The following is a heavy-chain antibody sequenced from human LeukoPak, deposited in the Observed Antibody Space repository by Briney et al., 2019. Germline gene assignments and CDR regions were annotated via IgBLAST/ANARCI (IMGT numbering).Heavy chain of an antibody. CDR3: TRHSADY. J-gene: IGHJ4*02. CDR2: IRSQANSYAT. CDR1: GFTFSGSA. V-gene: IGHV3-73*01. Sequence: GGSLRLSCAASGFTFSGSAIHWVRQASGKGLEWVGRIRSQANSYATAYAASVTGRFTISRDDSKDTAYLQMDSLKTEDTAVYYRTRHSADYWGQGTLVTASS.